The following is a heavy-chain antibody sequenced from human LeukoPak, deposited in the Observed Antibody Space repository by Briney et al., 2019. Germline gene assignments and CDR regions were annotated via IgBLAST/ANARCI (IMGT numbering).Heavy chain of an antibody. V-gene: IGHV1-3*01. CDR2: INGGNGNT. Sequence: ASVKVSCKASGYTFTNYAIHWVCQAPGQRLEWMGWINGGNGNTKYSQKFQGRVIITKDTSASTAYMELSSLRSEDTAVYYCAREMMFHDYGPGSHDYWGQGTLVTVSS. CDR1: GYTFTNYA. CDR3: AREMMFHDYGPGSHDY. J-gene: IGHJ4*02. D-gene: IGHD3-10*01.